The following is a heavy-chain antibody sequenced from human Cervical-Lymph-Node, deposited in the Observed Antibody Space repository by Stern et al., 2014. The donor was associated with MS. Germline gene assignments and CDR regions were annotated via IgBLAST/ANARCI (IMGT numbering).Heavy chain of an antibody. CDR1: GFSFRSYG. CDR3: ARDTWRRDGDNYGGASLYWHFDL. V-gene: IGHV3-33*01. J-gene: IGHJ2*01. Sequence: VQLVESGGRVVQTGGSLRLSCAASGFSFRSYGMHWVRQAPGKGLEWVTVIWFDGSNKYYVNSVKGRFTITRDNPKNTLYLQMNSLRAEDTGLYYCARDTWRRDGDNYGGASLYWHFDLWGRGTPVTVSS. D-gene: IGHD5-24*01. CDR2: IWFDGSNK.